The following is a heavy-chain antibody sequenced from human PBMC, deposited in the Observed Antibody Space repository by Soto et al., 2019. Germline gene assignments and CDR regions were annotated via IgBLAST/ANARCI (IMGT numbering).Heavy chain of an antibody. D-gene: IGHD3-3*01. CDR1: GFTFSSYA. J-gene: IGHJ4*02. CDR3: AKAGGAFFGVFIKYYFDS. V-gene: IGHV3-23*01. Sequence: EVQLLESGGGLVQPGGSLRLSCAASGFTFSSYAMSWVRQAPGKGLEWVSAISGSGGSTYYADSVKGRFTISRDNSKNTLYLQRNGLRAEETAVYYCAKAGGAFFGVFIKYYFDSGGRGPLVPVS. CDR2: ISGSGGST.